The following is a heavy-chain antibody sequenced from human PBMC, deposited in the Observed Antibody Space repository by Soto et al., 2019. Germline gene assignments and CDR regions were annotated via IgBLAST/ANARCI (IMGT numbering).Heavy chain of an antibody. J-gene: IGHJ5*01. CDR3: AKTIVPGPVRPIDS. CDR2: ISHDGEIK. D-gene: IGHD1-26*01. V-gene: IGHV3-30*18. Sequence: GGSLRLSCAASGFTFSRFGMHWVRQAPGKGLEWVALISHDGEIKSYADSVRGRFTISRDNSRTTLLMQMNSLGGEDTAIYFCAKTIVPGPVRPIDSGGFGTLVT. CDR1: GFTFSRFG.